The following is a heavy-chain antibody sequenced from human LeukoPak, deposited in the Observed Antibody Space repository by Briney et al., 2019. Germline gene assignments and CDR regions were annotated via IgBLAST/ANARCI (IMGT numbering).Heavy chain of an antibody. J-gene: IGHJ6*02. CDR3: AILQRAHYYGMDV. V-gene: IGHV1-46*01. CDR2: INPSGGST. CDR1: GYTFTSYY. Sequence: ASVKVSCKASGYTFTSYYMHWVRQAPGQGLEWMGIINPSGGSTSYAQKFQGRVTMTRDTSTSTVYMELSSLRSEDTAVYYCAILQRAHYYGMDVWGQGTTVTVSS.